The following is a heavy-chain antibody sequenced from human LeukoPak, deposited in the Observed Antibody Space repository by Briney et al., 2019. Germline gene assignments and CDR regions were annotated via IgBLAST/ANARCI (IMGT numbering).Heavy chain of an antibody. Sequence: GGSLRLSCPASGFTFSSYSMNWVRQAPGKGLEWVASISSSSSYIYYTDSVKGRFTISRDTAKTSMYLQMNSLRAEDTAVYYCARDPGIAAADPYWGQGTLVTVSS. J-gene: IGHJ4*02. CDR3: ARDPGIAAADPY. V-gene: IGHV3-21*01. CDR2: ISSSSSYI. D-gene: IGHD6-13*01. CDR1: GFTFSSYS.